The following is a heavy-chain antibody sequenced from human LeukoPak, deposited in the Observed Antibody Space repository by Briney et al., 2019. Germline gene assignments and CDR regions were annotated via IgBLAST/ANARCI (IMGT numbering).Heavy chain of an antibody. Sequence: GGSLRLSCAASGFTFSNYALSWVRQAPGKGLEWVSGISASGVNTYYADSVKGRFTISRDDSKNTLYLQMNSLRAEDTAIYYCAKMLLNYFDTSGGAFDIWGQGTMVTVSS. J-gene: IGHJ3*02. CDR2: ISASGVNT. CDR1: GFTFSNYA. D-gene: IGHD3-22*01. CDR3: AKMLLNYFDTSGGAFDI. V-gene: IGHV3-23*01.